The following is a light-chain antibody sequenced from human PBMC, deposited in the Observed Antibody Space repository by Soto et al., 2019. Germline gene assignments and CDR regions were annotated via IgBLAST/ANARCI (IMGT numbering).Light chain of an antibody. CDR2: GNS. CDR1: SSNIGAGYD. V-gene: IGLV1-40*01. CDR3: QSYDSSLSGSV. J-gene: IGLJ3*02. Sequence: QSVLTQPPSVSVAPGQRVTISCTGSSSNIGAGYDVHWYQQLPGTAPKLLIYGNSNRPSGVPDRFSGSKSGTSASLAITGLQAEDEADYYCQSYDSSLSGSVFGGGTTLTVL.